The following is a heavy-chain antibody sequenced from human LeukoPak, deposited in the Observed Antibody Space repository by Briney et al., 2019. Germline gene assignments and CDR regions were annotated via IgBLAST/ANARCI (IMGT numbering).Heavy chain of an antibody. J-gene: IGHJ3*02. Sequence: SGTLSLTCTVSGGSISSYYWSWIRQPPGKGLEWIGYIYYSGSTNYNPSLKSRVTISVDTSKNQFSLKLSSVTAADTAVYYCAREAHYYYDSSGYYLTAHDAFDIWGQGTMVTVSS. CDR3: AREAHYYYDSSGYYLTAHDAFDI. CDR1: GGSISSYY. CDR2: IYYSGST. D-gene: IGHD3-22*01. V-gene: IGHV4-59*01.